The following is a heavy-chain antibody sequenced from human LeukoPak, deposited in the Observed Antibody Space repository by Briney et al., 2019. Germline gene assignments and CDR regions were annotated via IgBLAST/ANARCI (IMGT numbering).Heavy chain of an antibody. CDR2: ISGDGGST. CDR3: AKDFGVYYYDSSVAFDI. V-gene: IGHV3-43*02. J-gene: IGHJ3*02. Sequence: GGSLRLSCAASGFTFDDYAMHWVRQAPGKGLEWVSLISGDGGSTYYADSVKGLFTISRDNSKNSLYLQMNSLRTEDTALYYCAKDFGVYYYDSSVAFDIWGQGTMVTVSS. CDR1: GFTFDDYA. D-gene: IGHD3-22*01.